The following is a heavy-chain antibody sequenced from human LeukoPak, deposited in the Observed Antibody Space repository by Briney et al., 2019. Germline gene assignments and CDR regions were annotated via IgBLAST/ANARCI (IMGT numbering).Heavy chain of an antibody. Sequence: PGGSLRLSCAASGFTFSDYYVSWIRQAPGKGLEWVANIKQDGSEKYYVDSVKGRFTISRDNAKNSLYLQMNSLRAEDTAVYYCARDGVFRSSAPDYWGQGTLVTVSS. CDR3: ARDGVFRSSAPDY. D-gene: IGHD6-6*01. J-gene: IGHJ4*02. CDR1: GFTFSDYY. CDR2: IKQDGSEK. V-gene: IGHV3-7*01.